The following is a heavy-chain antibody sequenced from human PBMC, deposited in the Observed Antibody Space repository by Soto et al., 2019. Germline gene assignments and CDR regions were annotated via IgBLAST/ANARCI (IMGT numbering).Heavy chain of an antibody. CDR1: GGSISSYY. J-gene: IGHJ1*01. Sequence: SETLSLTCTVSGGSISSYYWSWIRQPPGKGLEWIGYIYYSGSTNYNPSLKSRVTISVDTSKNQFSLKLSSVTAADTAVYYCASYDILTGYAESHWGQGTLVTVSS. CDR2: IYYSGST. CDR3: ASYDILTGYAESH. D-gene: IGHD3-9*01. V-gene: IGHV4-59*08.